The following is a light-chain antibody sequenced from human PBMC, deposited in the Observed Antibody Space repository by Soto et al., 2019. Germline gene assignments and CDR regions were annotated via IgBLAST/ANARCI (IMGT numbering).Light chain of an antibody. CDR1: QSVSSSY. Sequence: EIVLTQSPGTLSLSPGERATLSCRASQSVSSSYLAWYQQKPGQAPRLLIYGASSRATGIPDRFSGSGSGTDFTLTLSRLEPEDCAVYYCPQYGRSPAFGGGTKVEIK. J-gene: IGKJ4*01. CDR2: GAS. V-gene: IGKV3-20*01. CDR3: PQYGRSPA.